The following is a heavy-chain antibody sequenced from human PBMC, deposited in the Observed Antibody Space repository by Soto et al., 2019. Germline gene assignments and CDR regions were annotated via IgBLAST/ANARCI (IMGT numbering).Heavy chain of an antibody. D-gene: IGHD3-22*01. CDR2: IIPIFGTA. V-gene: IGHV1-69*13. Sequence: GASVKVSFKASGGTFSSYAISWLRQAPGQGLEWMGGIIPIFGTASYAQKFQGRVTITADESTSTAYMELSSLRSEDTAVYYCASTRGYYYDSSGMYYFDYWGQGTLVTVSS. CDR1: GGTFSSYA. CDR3: ASTRGYYYDSSGMYYFDY. J-gene: IGHJ4*02.